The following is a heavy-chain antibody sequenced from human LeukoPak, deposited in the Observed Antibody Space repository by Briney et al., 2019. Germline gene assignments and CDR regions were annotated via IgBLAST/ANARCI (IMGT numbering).Heavy chain of an antibody. V-gene: IGHV4-61*02. Sequence: TSETLSLTCTVSGGSISSGSYYWSWIRQPAGKGLEWIGRIYTSGSTNYNPSLKSRVTISVDTSKNQFSLKLSSVTAADTAVYYCAREMGYYDSSGLDYWGQGTLVTVSS. CDR2: IYTSGST. CDR1: GGSISSGSYY. CDR3: AREMGYYDSSGLDY. D-gene: IGHD3-22*01. J-gene: IGHJ4*02.